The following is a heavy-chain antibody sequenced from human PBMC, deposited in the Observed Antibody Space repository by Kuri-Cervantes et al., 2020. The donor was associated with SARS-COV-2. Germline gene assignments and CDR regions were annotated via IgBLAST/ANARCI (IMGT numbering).Heavy chain of an antibody. D-gene: IGHD3-3*01. CDR2: INPNSGGT. Sequence: ASVKVSCKASGYTFTGYYMHWVRQAPGQGLEWMGWINPNSGGTNYAQKFQGWVTMTRDTSISTAYMELSRLRSDDTAVYYCAREGGGTIQYYYYGMDVWGQATTVTVSS. J-gene: IGHJ6*02. V-gene: IGHV1-2*04. CDR3: AREGGGTIQYYYYGMDV. CDR1: GYTFTGYY.